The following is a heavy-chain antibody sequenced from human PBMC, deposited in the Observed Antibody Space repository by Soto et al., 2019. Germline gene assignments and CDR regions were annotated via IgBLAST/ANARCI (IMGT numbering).Heavy chain of an antibody. CDR3: AKVLSVAGTRFMDV. CDR2: ISGSGGST. D-gene: IGHD6-19*01. CDR1: GFTFSSYA. V-gene: IGHV3-23*01. J-gene: IGHJ6*02. Sequence: EVQLLESGGGLVQPGGSLRLSCAASGFTFSSYAMSWVRQAPGKGLEWVSAISGSGGSTYYSDSVKGRFTISRDNSKNTLYLQMNSLRAEDTAVYYCAKVLSVAGTRFMDVWGQGTTVTVSS.